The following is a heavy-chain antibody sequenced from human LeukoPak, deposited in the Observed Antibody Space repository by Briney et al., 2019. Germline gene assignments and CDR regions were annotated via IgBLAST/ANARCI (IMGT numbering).Heavy chain of an antibody. CDR2: IRPEGTTT. Sequence: GGSLRLSCAASGFTFSTYWMHWVRQAPGKGLVWVSRIRPEGTTTAYADSVKGRFTISRDNAKNTLFLQMNSLSAEDSAVYYCARDLDWILFDYWGQGTLVTVSS. J-gene: IGHJ4*02. CDR3: ARDLDWILFDY. D-gene: IGHD3-9*01. CDR1: GFTFSTYW. V-gene: IGHV3-74*03.